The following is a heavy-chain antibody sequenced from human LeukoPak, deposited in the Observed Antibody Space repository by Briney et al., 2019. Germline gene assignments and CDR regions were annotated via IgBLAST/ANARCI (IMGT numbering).Heavy chain of an antibody. CDR3: ARHFDN. V-gene: IGHV4-30-4*01. CDR1: GGSLSSGDYY. Sequence: SQTLSLTCTVSGGSLSSGDYYWRWIRQRPGKGLEWIGYIYYSGSTDYNPSLKSRVTISVDASKNQFSLKMSSVTAADTAVYYCARHFDNWGQGTLVTVSS. CDR2: IYYSGST. J-gene: IGHJ4*02.